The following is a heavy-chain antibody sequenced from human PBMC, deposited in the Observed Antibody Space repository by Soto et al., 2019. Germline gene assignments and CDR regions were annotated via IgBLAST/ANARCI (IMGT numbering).Heavy chain of an antibody. J-gene: IGHJ3*02. CDR1: GFNFSDYS. Sequence: GGSLRLSCVVSGFNFSDYSMNWVRQAPGKGPEWISYISNSSRTIYYSDSVKGRVIVSRDNAKNSLYLQMNTLRDEDTAEYYCKRHSGPPIFGQYALDMWGQGTMVTVSS. CDR2: ISNSSRTI. V-gene: IGHV3-48*02. CDR3: KRHSGPPIFGQYALDM. D-gene: IGHD1-26*01.